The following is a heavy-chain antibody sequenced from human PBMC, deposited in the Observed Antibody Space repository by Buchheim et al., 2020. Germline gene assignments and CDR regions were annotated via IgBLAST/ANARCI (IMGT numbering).Heavy chain of an antibody. CDR1: GFTFSSYR. CDR3: ATEVELPPPRHYYYIYGMDV. D-gene: IGHD1-7*01. V-gene: IGHV3-48*01. CDR2: ISTSSSTR. J-gene: IGHJ6*02. Sequence: EVQLVESGGGLVQPGGSLRLSCAASGFTFSSYRMNWVRQPPGKGLEWVSYISTSSSTRYSADSVKGRFTISRANAKNSLYLQMNSLRAEDTAVYYCATEVELPPPRHYYYIYGMDVWGQGTT.